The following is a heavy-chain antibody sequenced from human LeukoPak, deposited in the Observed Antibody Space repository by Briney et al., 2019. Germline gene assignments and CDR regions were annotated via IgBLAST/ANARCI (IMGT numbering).Heavy chain of an antibody. CDR1: GFTFDDYA. D-gene: IGHD3-22*01. CDR2: ISWNSGSI. J-gene: IGHJ3*02. V-gene: IGHV3-9*01. Sequence: PGGSLRLSCAASGFTFDDYAMHWVRQAPGKGLEWVSGISWNSGSIGYADSVKGRFTISRDNAKNSLYLQMNSLRAEDTALYYCAKDMYPMIVAVIEEGAAFDIWGQGTMVTVSS. CDR3: AKDMYPMIVAVIEEGAAFDI.